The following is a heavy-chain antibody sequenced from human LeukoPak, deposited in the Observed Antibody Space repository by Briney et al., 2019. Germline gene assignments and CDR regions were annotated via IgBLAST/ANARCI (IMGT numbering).Heavy chain of an antibody. D-gene: IGHD3-10*01. V-gene: IGHV3-30*18. CDR2: ISYDGSNK. Sequence: PGGSLRLSCAASGFTFSSYGMHWVRQAPGKGLEWVAVISYDGSNKYYADSVKGRFTISRDNSKNTLYLQMNSLRAEDTAVYYSAKDSAVGFGELLFYFDYWGQGTLVTVSS. J-gene: IGHJ4*02. CDR1: GFTFSSYG. CDR3: AKDSAVGFGELLFYFDY.